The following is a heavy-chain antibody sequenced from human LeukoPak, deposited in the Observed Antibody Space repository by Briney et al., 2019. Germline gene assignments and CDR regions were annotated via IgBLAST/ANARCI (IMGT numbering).Heavy chain of an antibody. V-gene: IGHV4-4*02. Sequence: GSLRLSCAASGFTFSNSWMSWVRQAPGKGLEWIGSIYYSGSTYYNPSLKSRVTISVDTSKNQFSLKLSSVTAADTAVYYCARVPYYYDSSGKADYWGQGTLVTVSS. CDR2: IYYSGST. J-gene: IGHJ4*02. CDR3: ARVPYYYDSSGKADY. CDR1: GFTFSNSW. D-gene: IGHD3-22*01.